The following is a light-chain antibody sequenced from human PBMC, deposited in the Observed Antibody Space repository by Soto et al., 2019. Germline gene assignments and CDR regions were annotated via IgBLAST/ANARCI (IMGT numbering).Light chain of an antibody. Sequence: QSVLTQPASVARSPVQSITISCTGTSSDVGTYNYVSWYQHHPGKAHNLIIYEVSNRHSGVYNRFSGSKSGSTASLNISGLQAGDEADYHCTSYTRDTALVFGTGTKVTVL. CDR2: EVS. CDR3: TSYTRDTALV. V-gene: IGLV2-14*01. J-gene: IGLJ1*01. CDR1: SSDVGTYNY.